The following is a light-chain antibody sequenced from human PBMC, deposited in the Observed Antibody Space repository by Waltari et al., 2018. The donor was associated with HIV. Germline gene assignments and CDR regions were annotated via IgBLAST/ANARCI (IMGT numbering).Light chain of an antibody. J-gene: IGKJ3*01. V-gene: IGKV1-39*01. CDR2: AAS. CDR3: QQSYSTSIFT. Sequence: TQPPSASGSPGQSVTITCRASQSISSYLNWYQQKPGKAPKLLIYAASSLQSGVPSRFSGSGSGTDFTLTISSLQPEDFATYYCQQSYSTSIFTFGPGTKVDIK. CDR1: QSISSY.